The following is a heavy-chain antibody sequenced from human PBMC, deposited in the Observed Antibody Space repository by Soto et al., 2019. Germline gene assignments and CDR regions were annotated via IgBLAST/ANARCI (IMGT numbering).Heavy chain of an antibody. J-gene: IGHJ5*02. V-gene: IGHV3-9*01. D-gene: IGHD2-15*01. CDR1: GFTFDDYA. Sequence: EVQLVESGGGLVQPGRSLRLSCAASGFTFDDYAMHWVRQAPGKGLEWVSGISWNSGSIGYADSVKGRFTISRDNAKNALYLQMNSLRAEDTALYYCAKDVVLGWFDPWGQGTLVTVSS. CDR3: AKDVVLGWFDP. CDR2: ISWNSGSI.